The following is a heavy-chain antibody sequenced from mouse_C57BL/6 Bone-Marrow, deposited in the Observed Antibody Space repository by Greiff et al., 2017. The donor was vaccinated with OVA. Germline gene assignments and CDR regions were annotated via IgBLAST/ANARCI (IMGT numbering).Heavy chain of an antibody. CDR3: ARRYYGRGYFDV. J-gene: IGHJ1*03. CDR1: GFTFSDYG. D-gene: IGHD1-1*01. CDR2: ISSGSSTI. Sequence: EVHVVASWGGLVKPGGSLKLSCAASGFTFSDYGMHWVRQAPEKGLEWVAYISSGSSTIYYADTVKGRFTISRDNSKNTLFLQMTRLRSEDTAMYYCARRYYGRGYFDVWGTGTTVTVSS. V-gene: IGHV5-17*01.